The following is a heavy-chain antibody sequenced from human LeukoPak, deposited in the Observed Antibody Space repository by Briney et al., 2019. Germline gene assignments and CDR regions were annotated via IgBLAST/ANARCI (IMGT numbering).Heavy chain of an antibody. D-gene: IGHD4-17*01. CDR3: ARDYGDYPSGPDY. Sequence: ASVKVSCKASGYTFTSYHINWVRQATGQGLEWVGWMNPNNSDIGYAQKFQGRVTMTRNTSIGTAYMELSSLRSEDTAVYYCARDYGDYPSGPDYWGQGTLVTVSS. V-gene: IGHV1-8*01. CDR2: MNPNNSDI. CDR1: GYTFTSYH. J-gene: IGHJ4*02.